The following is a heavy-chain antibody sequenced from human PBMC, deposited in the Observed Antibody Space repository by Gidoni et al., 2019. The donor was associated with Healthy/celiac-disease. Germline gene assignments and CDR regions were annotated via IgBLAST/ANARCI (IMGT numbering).Heavy chain of an antibody. Sequence: EVQLVESGGGLVKPGGSLRLSCAASGFTFSNAWMNWVRQAPGKGLEWVGRIKSKTDGGTTDYAAPVKGRFTISRDDSKNTLYLQMNSLKTEDTAVYYCTTVHYDFWSGYLVNGYYYYGMDVWGQGTTVTVSS. V-gene: IGHV3-15*07. CDR1: GFTFSNAW. J-gene: IGHJ6*02. CDR2: IKSKTDGGTT. CDR3: TTVHYDFWSGYLVNGYYYYGMDV. D-gene: IGHD3-3*01.